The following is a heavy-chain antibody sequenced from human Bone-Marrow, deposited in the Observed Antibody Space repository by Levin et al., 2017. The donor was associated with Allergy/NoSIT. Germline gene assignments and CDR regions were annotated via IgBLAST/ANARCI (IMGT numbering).Heavy chain of an antibody. CDR2: IYSRGST. CDR3: AARNVQWPQ. CDR1: EFTFSSYW. J-gene: IGHJ4*02. V-gene: IGHV3-53*01. Sequence: GGSLRLSCAASEFTFSSYWMHWVRQAPGKGLEWVCLIYSRGSTAYADSVKGRFTISRDSSPNMVSLQMSRLRVEDTAFYYCAARNVQWPQWGRGALVTVSS. D-gene: IGHD6-19*01.